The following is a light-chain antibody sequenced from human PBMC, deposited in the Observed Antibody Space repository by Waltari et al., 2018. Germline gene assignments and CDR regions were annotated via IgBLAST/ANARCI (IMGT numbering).Light chain of an antibody. CDR1: QTISSSY. CDR2: GAS. Sequence: EIVLTQSPGTLSLSPGERATLSCRASQTISSSYLAWYQHKSGQAPRLLLYGASSMATGIPDRFSGSGSGTDFILTISRLEPEDFAVYYCQQFAYSPFAFGPGTKVDIK. J-gene: IGKJ3*01. V-gene: IGKV3-20*01. CDR3: QQFAYSPFA.